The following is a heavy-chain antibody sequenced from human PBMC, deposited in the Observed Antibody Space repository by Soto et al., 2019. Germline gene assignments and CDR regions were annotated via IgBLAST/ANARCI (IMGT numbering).Heavy chain of an antibody. CDR3: ASRGLENSNSRVGRLY. CDR1: GGTFSSYT. V-gene: IGHV1-69*02. J-gene: IGHJ4*02. Sequence: QVQLVQSGAEVKKPGSSVKVSCKASGGTFSSYTISWVRQAPGQGLEWMGRIIPILGIANYAQKFQGRVTITADKSTSTAYMELSSLRSEDTAVYYCASRGLENSNSRVGRLYWGQGTLVTVSS. CDR2: IIPILGIA. D-gene: IGHD4-4*01.